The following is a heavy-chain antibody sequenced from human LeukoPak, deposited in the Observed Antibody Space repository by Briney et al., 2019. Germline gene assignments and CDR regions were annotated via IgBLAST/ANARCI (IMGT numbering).Heavy chain of an antibody. J-gene: IGHJ4*02. CDR2: IYYSGST. Sequence: SETLSLTCTVCGVSISSYYWSWIRQPPGKGLEWIGYIYYSGSTNYSPSLKSRVTISVDTSKNQFSLKLSSVTAADTAVYYCARAASSWSLDYWGQGTLVTVSS. D-gene: IGHD6-13*01. CDR1: GVSISSYY. CDR3: ARAASSWSLDY. V-gene: IGHV4-59*01.